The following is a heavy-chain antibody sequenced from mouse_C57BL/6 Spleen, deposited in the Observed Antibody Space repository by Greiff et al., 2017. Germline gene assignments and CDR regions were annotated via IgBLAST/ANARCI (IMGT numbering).Heavy chain of an antibody. Sequence: QVQLQQPGAELVKPGASVKLSCKASGYTFTSYWMHWVKQRPGQGLEWIGVIHPNSGSTNYNEKFKSKATLTVDKSSSTAYMQLSSLTSEDSAVYDCARLFYYYGSSYFDYWGQGTTLTVSS. CDR3: ARLFYYYGSSYFDY. V-gene: IGHV1-64*01. J-gene: IGHJ2*01. CDR2: IHPNSGST. D-gene: IGHD1-1*01. CDR1: GYTFTSYW.